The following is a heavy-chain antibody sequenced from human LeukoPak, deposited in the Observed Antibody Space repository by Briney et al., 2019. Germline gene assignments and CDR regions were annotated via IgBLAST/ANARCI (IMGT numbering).Heavy chain of an antibody. V-gene: IGHV3-33*01. CDR3: ARDPEAAAINWFDP. CDR2: IWYDGSNK. J-gene: IGHJ5*02. Sequence: GRSLRLSCAASGFTFSSYGMHWVRQAPGKGLEWVAVIWYDGSNKYYADSVKGRFTISRDNSKNTLYLQMNSLRAEDAAVYYCARDPEAAAINWFDPWGQGTLVTVS. D-gene: IGHD6-25*01. CDR1: GFTFSSYG.